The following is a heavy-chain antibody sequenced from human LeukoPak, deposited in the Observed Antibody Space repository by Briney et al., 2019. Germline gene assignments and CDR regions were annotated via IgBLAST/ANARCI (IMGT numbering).Heavy chain of an antibody. CDR3: ARTFDYEDY. Sequence: PGGSLRLSCAASGFTFSSYAMHWVRQAPGKGLEWVAVISYDGSNKYYADSVKGRFTISRDNSKNTLYLQMNSLRAEDTAVYYCARTFDYEDYWGQGTLVTVSS. CDR2: ISYDGSNK. J-gene: IGHJ4*02. V-gene: IGHV3-30*04. D-gene: IGHD4-17*01. CDR1: GFTFSSYA.